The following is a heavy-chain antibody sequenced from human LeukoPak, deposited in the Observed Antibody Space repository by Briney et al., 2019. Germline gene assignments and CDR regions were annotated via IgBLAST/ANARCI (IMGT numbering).Heavy chain of an antibody. CDR2: ISSSGSTI. CDR3: AEIGITIIGGV. CDR1: GFTFSSYE. V-gene: IGHV3-48*03. D-gene: IGHD3-10*02. J-gene: IGHJ6*04. Sequence: KTGGSLRLSCAASGFTFSSYEMNWVRQAPGKGLEWVSYISSSGSTIYYADSVKGRFTISRDNAKNSLYLQMNSLRAEDTAVYYCAEIGITIIGGVWGKGTTVTISS.